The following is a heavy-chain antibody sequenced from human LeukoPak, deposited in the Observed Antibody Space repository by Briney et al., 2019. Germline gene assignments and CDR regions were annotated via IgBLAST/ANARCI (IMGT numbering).Heavy chain of an antibody. V-gene: IGHV3-7*01. CDR1: GFTVSSNY. CDR3: ARNRAAPEN. Sequence: GGSLRLSCAASGFTVSSNYMCWVRQAPGKGLEWVASIKQDGSVQHYVDSVRGRFAISRDNAKNALYLQMNSLRDEDTAMYYCARNRAAPENWGQGTLVTVSS. D-gene: IGHD3-10*01. CDR2: IKQDGSVQ. J-gene: IGHJ4*02.